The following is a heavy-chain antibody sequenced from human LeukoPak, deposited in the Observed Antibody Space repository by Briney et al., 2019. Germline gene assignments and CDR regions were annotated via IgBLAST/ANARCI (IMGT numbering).Heavy chain of an antibody. CDR3: ARDTTGIAAAGLDY. J-gene: IGHJ4*02. CDR1: GFTSSSYA. CDR2: ISYDGSNK. Sequence: PGGSLRLSCAASGFTSSSYAMHWVRQAPGKGLEWVAVISYDGSNKYYADSVKGRFTISRDNSKNTLYLQMNSLRAEDTAVYYCARDTTGIAAAGLDYWGQGTPVTVSS. V-gene: IGHV3-30-3*01. D-gene: IGHD6-13*01.